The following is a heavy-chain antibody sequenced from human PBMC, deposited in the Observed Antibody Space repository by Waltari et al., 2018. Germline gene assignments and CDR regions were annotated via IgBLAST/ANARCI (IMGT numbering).Heavy chain of an antibody. J-gene: IGHJ4*02. CDR3: ARTRGIAVAHFDY. Sequence: RPGKGLEWMGIIYPGDADTRYSPSFQGQVTISADKSISTAYLQWSSLKASDTAMYYCARTRGIAVAHFDYWGQGTLVTVSS. D-gene: IGHD6-19*01. CDR2: IYPGDADT. V-gene: IGHV5-51*01.